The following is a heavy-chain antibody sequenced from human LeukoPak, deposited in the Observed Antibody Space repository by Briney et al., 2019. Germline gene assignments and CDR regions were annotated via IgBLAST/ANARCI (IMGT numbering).Heavy chain of an antibody. Sequence: PGGSLRLSCAAPGFTFSNYAMHWVRQAPGKGLEWVAVISYDGSNKYYADSVKGRFTISRDNSKNTLYLQMNSLRADDTAMYYCAKVIVGWLLDYWGQGTLVTVSS. J-gene: IGHJ4*02. V-gene: IGHV3-30*18. CDR1: GFTFSNYA. CDR2: ISYDGSNK. CDR3: AKVIVGWLLDY. D-gene: IGHD3-16*02.